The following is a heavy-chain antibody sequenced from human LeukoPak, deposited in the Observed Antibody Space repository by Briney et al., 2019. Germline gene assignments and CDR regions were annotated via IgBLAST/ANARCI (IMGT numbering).Heavy chain of an antibody. CDR1: GGSFSGYY. D-gene: IGHD5-18*01. V-gene: IGHV4-34*01. J-gene: IGHJ4*02. CDR2: INHSGST. Sequence: PSETLSLTCAVYGGSFSGYYWSWIRQPPGKGLEWIGEINHSGSTNYNPSLKRRVTISVDKSKNQFSMKLSSVTAADTAVYYCASGYSYGLYWGQGTLVTVSS. CDR3: ASGYSYGLY.